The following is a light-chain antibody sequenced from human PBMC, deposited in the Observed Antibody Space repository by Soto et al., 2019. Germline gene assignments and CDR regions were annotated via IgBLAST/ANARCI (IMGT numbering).Light chain of an antibody. CDR3: QQYGSSGT. CDR2: DTS. CDR1: QSVRGY. V-gene: IGKV3-11*01. Sequence: PGERATLSCRASQSVRGYLAWYQQKPGQGPRLLIYDTSKRATGIPARFSGSGSGTDFTLTIRSLEPEDFAVYYCQQYGSSGTFGQGTKVDIK. J-gene: IGKJ1*01.